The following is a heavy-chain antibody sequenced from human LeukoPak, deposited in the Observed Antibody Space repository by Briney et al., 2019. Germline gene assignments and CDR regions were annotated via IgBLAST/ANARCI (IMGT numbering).Heavy chain of an antibody. D-gene: IGHD2-2*01. J-gene: IGHJ4*02. Sequence: SETLSLTCTVSVGSISSYYWSWIRQPAWKGLEWIGRIYTSGSTNYNPSLKSRVTISVDTSKNQFSLKLSSVTAADTAVYYCARGCSSTSCYQPFDYWGQGTLVTVSS. CDR3: ARGCSSTSCYQPFDY. CDR1: VGSISSYY. CDR2: IYTSGST. V-gene: IGHV4-4*07.